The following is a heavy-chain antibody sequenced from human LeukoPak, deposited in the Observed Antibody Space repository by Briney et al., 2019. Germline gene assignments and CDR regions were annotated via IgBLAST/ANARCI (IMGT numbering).Heavy chain of an antibody. CDR3: AKPPSTVTYYFDY. J-gene: IGHJ4*02. CDR2: IDARSGIV. V-gene: IGHV3-48*01. D-gene: IGHD4-11*01. CDR1: GFTFTMFG. Sequence: GGSLRLSCAASGFTFTMFGMNWVRQAPGKGLEWVSYIDARSGIVYYADSVQGRFTISRDDAKDSVFLQMNSLRAEDTAVYYCAKPPSTVTYYFDYWGQGTLVTVSS.